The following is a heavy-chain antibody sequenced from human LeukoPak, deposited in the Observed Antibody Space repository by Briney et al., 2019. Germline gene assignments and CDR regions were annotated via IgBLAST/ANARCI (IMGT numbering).Heavy chain of an antibody. CDR1: GGSISSYY. CDR3: ARQGSSWYNWFDP. D-gene: IGHD6-13*01. CDR2: IYYSGST. Sequence: PSETLSLTCTVSGGSISSYYWSWIRQPPGKGLEWIGYIYYSGSTNYNPSLKSRVTISVDTSKNQFSLKLSSVTAADTAVYYCARQGSSWYNWFDPWGQGTLVTVSS. V-gene: IGHV4-59*08. J-gene: IGHJ5*02.